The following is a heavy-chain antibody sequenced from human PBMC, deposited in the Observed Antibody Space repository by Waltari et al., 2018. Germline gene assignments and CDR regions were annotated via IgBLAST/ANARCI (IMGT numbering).Heavy chain of an antibody. CDR1: GYTFTGYY. V-gene: IGHV1-2*06. J-gene: IGHJ4*02. CDR2: INPNSGGT. Sequence: AEVKKPGASVKVSCKASGYTFTGYYMHWVRQAPGQGLEWMGRINPNSGGTNYAQKFQGRVTITRDTSASTAYMELSSLRSEDTAVYYCARGAQGYSSSWYAVDYWGQGTLVTVSS. CDR3: ARGAQGYSSSWYAVDY. D-gene: IGHD6-13*01.